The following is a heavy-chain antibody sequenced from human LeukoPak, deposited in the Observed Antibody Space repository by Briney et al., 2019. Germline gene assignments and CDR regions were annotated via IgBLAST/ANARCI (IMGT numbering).Heavy chain of an antibody. D-gene: IGHD1-26*01. CDR1: GFTFSNYA. CDR3: AKEDSGSYLLLLDY. V-gene: IGHV3-23*01. CDR2: ISSSGDIT. Sequence: PGGSLRLSCAASGFTFSNYAMSWVRQAPGKGLEWVSAISSSGDITYFPDSVKGRFTISRDNSKNTLYLQMNSLRVEDTAVYYCAKEDSGSYLLLLDYWGQGTLVTVSS. J-gene: IGHJ4*02.